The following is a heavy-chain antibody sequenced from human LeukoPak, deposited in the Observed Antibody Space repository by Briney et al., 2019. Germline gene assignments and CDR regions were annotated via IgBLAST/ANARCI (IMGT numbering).Heavy chain of an antibody. CDR1: GFTFSSYA. D-gene: IGHD6-25*01. Sequence: PGGSLRLSCAASGFTFSSYAMSWVRQAPGKGLEWVSVIYSGGSTYYADSVKGRFTISRDNSKNTLYLQMNSLRAEDTAVYYCARGGAAPYNWFDPWGQGTLVTVSS. CDR2: IYSGGST. J-gene: IGHJ5*02. V-gene: IGHV3-66*01. CDR3: ARGGAAPYNWFDP.